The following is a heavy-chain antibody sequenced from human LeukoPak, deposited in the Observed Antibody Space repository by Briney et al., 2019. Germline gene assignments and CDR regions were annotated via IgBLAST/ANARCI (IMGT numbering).Heavy chain of an antibody. CDR1: GFTFSSYG. CDR2: ISSSSSTI. D-gene: IGHD4-17*01. Sequence: GGSLRLSCAASGFTFSSYGMNWVRQAPGKGLEWVSYISSSSSTIYYADSVKGRFTISRDNSKNTLYLQMNSLRAEDTAVYYCARQHDYGDFYYFDYWGQGTLVTVSS. V-gene: IGHV3-48*01. J-gene: IGHJ4*02. CDR3: ARQHDYGDFYYFDY.